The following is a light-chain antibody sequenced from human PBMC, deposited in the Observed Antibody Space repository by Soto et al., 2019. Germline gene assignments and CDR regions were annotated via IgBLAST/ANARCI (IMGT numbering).Light chain of an antibody. CDR3: QQYNYWRT. CDR1: QSVSSN. Sequence: EIVMTQSPATLSVSPGERATLSCRASQSVSSNLAWYQQKPGQAPRLLIYGASTRATGIPARFSGSGSGTEFTPTISSLQSEDFAVYYCQQYNYWRTFGQGTKVEVK. J-gene: IGKJ1*01. V-gene: IGKV3-15*01. CDR2: GAS.